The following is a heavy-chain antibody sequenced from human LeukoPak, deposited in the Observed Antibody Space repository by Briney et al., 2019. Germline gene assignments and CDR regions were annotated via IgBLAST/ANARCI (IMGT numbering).Heavy chain of an antibody. CDR3: ASHGMGSSWSDEYNWFDP. J-gene: IGHJ5*02. Sequence: SETLSLTCTVSGGSISSISYYWGWIRQPPGKGLEWIVSMYYSGSTYNNPSLKSRVTISVDTSKNQFSLKLSSVTAADTAVYYCASHGMGSSWSDEYNWFDPWGQGTLVTVSS. CDR2: MYYSGST. CDR1: GGSISSISYY. V-gene: IGHV4-39*07. D-gene: IGHD6-13*01.